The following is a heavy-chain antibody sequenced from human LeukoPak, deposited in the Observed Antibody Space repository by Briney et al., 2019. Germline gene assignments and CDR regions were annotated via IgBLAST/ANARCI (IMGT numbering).Heavy chain of an antibody. D-gene: IGHD2-2*01. CDR1: GGTFSSYA. CDR2: IIPIFGTA. CDR3: AVDYCSSTSCYAGPNWFDP. V-gene: IGHV1-69*13. J-gene: IGHJ5*02. Sequence: ASVKVSCKASGGTFSSYAINWVRQAPGQGLEWMGGIIPIFGTANYAQKFQGRVTITADESTSTAYMELSSLRSEDTAVYYCAVDYCSSTSCYAGPNWFDPWGQGTLVTVSS.